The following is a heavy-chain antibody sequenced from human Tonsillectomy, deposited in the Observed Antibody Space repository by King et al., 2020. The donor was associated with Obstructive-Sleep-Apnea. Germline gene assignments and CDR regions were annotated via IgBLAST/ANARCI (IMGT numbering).Heavy chain of an antibody. CDR2: IYHNGST. V-gene: IGHV4-30-4*01. Sequence: LQLQESGPGLVKPSQTLSLTCTVSGGSISTGDYYWSWIRQPPRKGLEWIGYIYHNGSTYYNPSLKSRVTISVDRSKNQFSLKLSSVTAADTAVYYCVRDLGYDILTGYSDYWGQGTLAT. CDR1: GGSISTGDYY. J-gene: IGHJ4*02. CDR3: VRDLGYDILTGYSDY. D-gene: IGHD3-9*01.